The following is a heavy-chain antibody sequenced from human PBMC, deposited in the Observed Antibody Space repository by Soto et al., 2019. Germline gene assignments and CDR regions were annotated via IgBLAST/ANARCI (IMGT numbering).Heavy chain of an antibody. Sequence: GASVKVSCKASGGTFSSYAISWVRQAPGQGLEWMGGIIPIFGTANYAQKFQGRVTITADESTSTAYMELSSLRSEDTAVYYCAREALDSSGWYAPVDYWGQGTLVTVSS. J-gene: IGHJ4*02. CDR1: GGTFSSYA. CDR2: IIPIFGTA. V-gene: IGHV1-69*13. CDR3: AREALDSSGWYAPVDY. D-gene: IGHD6-19*01.